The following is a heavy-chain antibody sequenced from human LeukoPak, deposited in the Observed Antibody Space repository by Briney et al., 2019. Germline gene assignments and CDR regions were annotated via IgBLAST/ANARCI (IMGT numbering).Heavy chain of an antibody. V-gene: IGHV3-33*01. CDR3: VRASGSFDY. CDR1: GFTFSDYG. CDR2: IWSDSSHK. D-gene: IGHD3-10*01. J-gene: IGHJ4*02. Sequence: GGSLRLSCAASGFTFSDYGIHWVRRAPGKGLEWVAVIWSDSSHKYHADSVKGRFTISRDNSRKTLYLQMNSLRVEDTAVYYCVRASGSFDYWGQGTLATVSS.